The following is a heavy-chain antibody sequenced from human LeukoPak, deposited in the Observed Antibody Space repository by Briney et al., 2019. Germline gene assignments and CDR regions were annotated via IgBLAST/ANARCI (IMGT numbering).Heavy chain of an antibody. CDR1: GFTFSSYG. CDR3: AKFSGGPYMGIDAFDI. D-gene: IGHD3-10*01. V-gene: IGHV3-30*02. J-gene: IGHJ3*02. CDR2: IRYDGSNK. Sequence: GGSLRLSCAASGFTFSSYGMHWVRQAPGKGLELVAFIRYDGSNKYYADSVKGRFTISRDNSKNTLYLQMNSLRAEDTAVYYCAKFSGGPYMGIDAFDIWGQGTMVTVSS.